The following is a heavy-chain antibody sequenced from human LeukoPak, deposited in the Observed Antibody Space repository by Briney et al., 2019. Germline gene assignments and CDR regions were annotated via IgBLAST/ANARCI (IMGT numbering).Heavy chain of an antibody. CDR3: AREDYDDSGAWYFDL. Sequence: SETLSLTCGVSGGSISNTNWWSWVRQPPGKGLEWIGEIYHSGSTNYNPSLKSRVTISVDKSKNQFSLKLSSVTAADTAVYYCAREDYDDSGAWYFDLWGRGTLVTVSS. J-gene: IGHJ2*01. D-gene: IGHD3-3*01. CDR1: GGSISNTNW. V-gene: IGHV4-4*02. CDR2: IYHSGST.